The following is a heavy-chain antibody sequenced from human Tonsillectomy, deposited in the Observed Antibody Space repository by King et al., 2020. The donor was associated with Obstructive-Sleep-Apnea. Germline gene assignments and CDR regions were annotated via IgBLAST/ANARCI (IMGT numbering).Heavy chain of an antibody. D-gene: IGHD2/OR15-2a*01. V-gene: IGHV1-8*01. CDR3: ARFPGRGMIPGLEYG. CDR2: MNPDSGKT. CDR1: GYTFTSDD. J-gene: IGHJ4*02. Sequence: QQQLVQSGAEVKKPGASGKVSCKASGYTFTSDDIKWVGQATGQGREWRGWMNPDSGKTGYATKFQGRVTMTMNTSISTAYMELSSLRSEDTAVYYCARFPGRGMIPGLEYGWGQGTLVTVSS.